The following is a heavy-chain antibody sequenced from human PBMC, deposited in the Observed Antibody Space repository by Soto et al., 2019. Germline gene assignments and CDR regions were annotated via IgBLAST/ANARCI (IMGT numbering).Heavy chain of an antibody. J-gene: IGHJ3*02. CDR2: INHSGST. Sequence: QVQLQQWGAGLLKPSETLSLTCAVYGGSFSGYYWSWIRQPPGKGLEWIGEINHSGSTNYNPSVTGRVTISVDTSKNQFSLKLSSVTAADTAVYYCARVNTIFGVVILPPNAFDIWGQGTMVTVSS. CDR3: ARVNTIFGVVILPPNAFDI. CDR1: GGSFSGYY. V-gene: IGHV4-34*01. D-gene: IGHD3-3*01.